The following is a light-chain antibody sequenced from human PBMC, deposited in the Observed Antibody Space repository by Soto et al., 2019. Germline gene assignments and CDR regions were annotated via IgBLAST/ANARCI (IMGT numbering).Light chain of an antibody. V-gene: IGKV3-11*01. CDR2: DAS. CDR3: QQRSNWFVT. CDR1: QSISRY. Sequence: EIVLTQSPATLSLSPGERASLSCRASQSISRYLAWYQQRPGQAPRLLIYDASTRSPGIPARFSGSGSGTEFTLTISSLEPEDFAVYYCQQRSNWFVTFGQGTRLELK. J-gene: IGKJ5*01.